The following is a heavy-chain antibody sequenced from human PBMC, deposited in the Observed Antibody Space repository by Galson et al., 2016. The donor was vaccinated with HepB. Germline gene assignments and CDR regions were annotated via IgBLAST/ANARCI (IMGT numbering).Heavy chain of an antibody. Sequence: SLRLSCAASGSIFRTYGMHWVRQAPGKGLEWVAIISYDGFNKYYADSVKGRFTISRDNSKNTLYLQMNSLRPEDTAVYSCAKSKDQENVVVLSPRNYALDVWGQGTTVTVSS. D-gene: IGHD2-2*01. CDR1: GSIFRTYG. J-gene: IGHJ6*02. CDR2: ISYDGFNK. V-gene: IGHV3-30*18. CDR3: AKSKDQENVVVLSPRNYALDV.